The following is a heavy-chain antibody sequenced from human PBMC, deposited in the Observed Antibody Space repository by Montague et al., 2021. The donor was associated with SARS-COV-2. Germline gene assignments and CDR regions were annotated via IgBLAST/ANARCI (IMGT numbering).Heavy chain of an antibody. J-gene: IGHJ5*02. CDR3: ARAVSVRRAVNWFDP. V-gene: IGHV4-59*11. CDR2: IYYSGGI. D-gene: IGHD3-10*01. Sequence: SETLSLTCTLSGGSMSDHYWSWIRQPAGKGLEWLAYIYYSGGINSNASLKSRVTMSVDTSKNQFSLKLTSVTAADTAVYYCARAVSVRRAVNWFDPWGQGTLVTVSS. CDR1: GGSMSDHY.